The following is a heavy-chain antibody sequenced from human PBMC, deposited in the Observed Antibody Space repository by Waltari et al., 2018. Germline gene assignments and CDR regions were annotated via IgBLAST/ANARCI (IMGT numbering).Heavy chain of an antibody. CDR1: GYTFSDHY. CDR3: ATALGDSSSASRPFDF. CDR2: VDPEDGET. Sequence: EVQLLQSGAELKEPGTTVRISCKASGYTFSDHYLPWVQQAPGKGLRWMGLVDPEDGETIYADNFQGRVTISADTSTDTAFMELSSLRSEDTAVFYCATALGDSSSASRPFDFWGQGTMITVSS. J-gene: IGHJ3*01. D-gene: IGHD6-19*01. V-gene: IGHV1-69-2*01.